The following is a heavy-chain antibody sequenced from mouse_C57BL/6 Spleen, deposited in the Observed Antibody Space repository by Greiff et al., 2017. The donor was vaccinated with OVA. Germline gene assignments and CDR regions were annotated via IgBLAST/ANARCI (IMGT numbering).Heavy chain of an antibody. CDR2: INPSNGGT. CDR1: GYTFTSYW. V-gene: IGHV1-53*01. J-gene: IGHJ4*01. CDR3: ARTRGYYYGMDY. Sequence: QVQLQQPGTELVKPGASVKLSCKASGYTFTSYWMHWVKQRPGQGLEWIGNINPSNGGTNYNEKFKSKATLTVDKSSSTAYMQLSSLTSEDSAVDDCARTRGYYYGMDYWGQGTSVTVSS.